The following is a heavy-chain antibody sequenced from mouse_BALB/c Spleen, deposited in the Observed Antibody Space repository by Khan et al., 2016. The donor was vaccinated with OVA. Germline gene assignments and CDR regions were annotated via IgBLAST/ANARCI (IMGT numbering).Heavy chain of an antibody. D-gene: IGHD2-10*01. CDR3: ARPTYFSYTMAY. CDR1: GYTFTKFG. J-gene: IGHJ4*01. CDR2: LNTYTGEP. Sequence: QVQLKESGPELKKPGETVKISCKASGYTFTKFGMNWVKQAPGKGLEWMGWLNTYTGEPTYAADFQGRFAFSMEPSASTAYLQINNLKDEDTATEVCARPTYFSYTMAYWGQGTSVTVSS. V-gene: IGHV9-3-1*01.